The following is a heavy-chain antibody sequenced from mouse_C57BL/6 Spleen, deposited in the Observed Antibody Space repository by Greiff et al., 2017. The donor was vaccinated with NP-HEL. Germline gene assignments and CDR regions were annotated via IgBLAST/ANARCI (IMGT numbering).Heavy chain of an antibody. CDR2: INPSSGYT. CDR1: GYTFTSYT. Sequence: QVQLQQSGAELARPGASVKMSCKASGYTFTSYTLHWVKQMPGQGLEWIGYINPSSGYTKYNQKFKDKATLTADKSSSTAYMQLSSLTSEDSAVYYCARSRDWYFDVWGTGTTVTVSS. V-gene: IGHV1-4*01. CDR3: ARSRDWYFDV. J-gene: IGHJ1*03.